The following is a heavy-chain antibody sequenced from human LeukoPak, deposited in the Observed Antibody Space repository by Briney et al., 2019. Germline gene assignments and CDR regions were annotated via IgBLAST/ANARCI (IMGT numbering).Heavy chain of an antibody. D-gene: IGHD3-22*01. V-gene: IGHV4-59*01. CDR3: ARGFSSGPDY. CDR1: GGSISSYY. J-gene: IGHJ4*02. CDR2: IYYSGST. Sequence: PSETLPLTCTVSGGSISSYYWSWLRQPPGKGLEWIGYIYYSGSTNYNPSLKSRVTISVDTSKNQFSLKLSSVTAADTAVYYCARGFSSGPDYWGQGTLVTVSS.